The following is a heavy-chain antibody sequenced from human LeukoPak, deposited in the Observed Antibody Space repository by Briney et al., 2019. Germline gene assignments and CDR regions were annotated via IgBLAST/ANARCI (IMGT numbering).Heavy chain of an antibody. CDR2: IIPIFGTA. CDR3: ARDGKSIFGVVIRFDY. D-gene: IGHD3-3*01. J-gene: IGHJ4*02. V-gene: IGHV1-69*05. CDR1: GGTFSSYA. Sequence: ASVKVSCKASGGTFSSYAISWVRQAPGQGLEWMGRIIPIFGTANYAQKFQGRVTITTDESTSTAYMELSSLRSEDTAVYYCARDGKSIFGVVIRFDYWGQGTLVTVSS.